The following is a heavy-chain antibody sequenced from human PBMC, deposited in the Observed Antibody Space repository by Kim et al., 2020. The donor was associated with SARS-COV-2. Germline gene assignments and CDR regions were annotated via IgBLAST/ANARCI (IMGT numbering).Heavy chain of an antibody. V-gene: IGHV4-34*01. CDR3: ARQAMTTVTTDY. J-gene: IGHJ4*02. D-gene: IGHD4-17*01. Sequence: NYNPSLKSRVTISVDTSKNQFSLKLSPVTAADTAVYYCARQAMTTVTTDYWGQGTLVTVSS.